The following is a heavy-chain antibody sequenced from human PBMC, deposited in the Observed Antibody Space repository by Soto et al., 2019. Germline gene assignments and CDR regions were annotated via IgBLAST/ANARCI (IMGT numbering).Heavy chain of an antibody. V-gene: IGHV3-48*01. CDR3: ASEDSRGYSYGHGVGY. CDR2: ISSSSNNI. Sequence: EVQLVESGGGLVQPGGSLRLSCAASGFTFNTYGMNWVRQAPGKVLEWVSYISSSSNNIYYADSVEGRFTISRDNAKNSLYLQMNSLRAEDTAVYYCASEDSRGYSYGHGVGYWGQGTLVTVSS. CDR1: GFTFNTYG. D-gene: IGHD5-18*01. J-gene: IGHJ4*02.